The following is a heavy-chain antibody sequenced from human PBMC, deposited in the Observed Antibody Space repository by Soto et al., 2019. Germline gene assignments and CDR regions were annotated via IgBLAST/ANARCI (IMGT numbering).Heavy chain of an antibody. CDR1: GGSISSYY. CDR3: ARAEDSRTNWFDP. CDR2: IYYSGST. D-gene: IGHD3-22*01. J-gene: IGHJ5*02. V-gene: IGHV4-59*01. Sequence: SETLSLTCTVSGGSISSYYWSWIWQPPGKGLEWIGYIYYSGSTNYNPSLKSRVTISVDTSKNQFSLKLSSVTAADTAVYYCARAEDSRTNWFDPWGQGTLVTVSS.